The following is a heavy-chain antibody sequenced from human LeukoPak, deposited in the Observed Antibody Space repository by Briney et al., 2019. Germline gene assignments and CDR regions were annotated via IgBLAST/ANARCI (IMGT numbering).Heavy chain of an antibody. CDR2: INTDESRT. Sequence: PGGSLRLSCEASGFTFSSYWMHWVRHVPGKGLVWVSRINTDESRTNYADSVEGRFTISRDNAKNTLYLQMNSLRAEDTAVYYCAKSVRYGSGSYYYFDYWGQGTLVTVSS. D-gene: IGHD3-10*01. CDR1: GFTFSSYW. CDR3: AKSVRYGSGSYYYFDY. J-gene: IGHJ4*02. V-gene: IGHV3-74*01.